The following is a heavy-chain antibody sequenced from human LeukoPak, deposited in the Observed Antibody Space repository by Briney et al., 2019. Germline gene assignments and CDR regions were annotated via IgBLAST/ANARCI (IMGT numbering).Heavy chain of an antibody. CDR1: GYTFTSYG. D-gene: IGHD1-26*01. CDR3: ARHQDLRYSGSYRGFDY. J-gene: IGHJ4*02. V-gene: IGHV1-18*01. Sequence: ASVKVSCKASGYTFTSYGISWVRQAPGQGLEWMGWISAYNGNTIYAQKLQGRVTMTTDTSTSTAYMELRSLRSDDTAVYYCARHQDLRYSGSYRGFDYWGQGTLVTVSS. CDR2: ISAYNGNT.